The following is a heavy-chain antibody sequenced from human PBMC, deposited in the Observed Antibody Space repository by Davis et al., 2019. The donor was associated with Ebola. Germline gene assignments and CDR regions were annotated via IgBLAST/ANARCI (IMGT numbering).Heavy chain of an antibody. V-gene: IGHV4-39*02. J-gene: IGHJ3*02. CDR3: AKDGEWFGNTFDI. CDR2: MFYSGDT. D-gene: IGHD3-10*01. CDR1: GGSISSDSYY. Sequence: MPSETLSLTCTVSGGSISSDSYYWAWIRQPPGKGLEWIARMFYSGDTSYNPSLRSRVTISVDTSKNQFSLKLSSVTAADTAVYYCAKDGEWFGNTFDIWGQGTMVTVSS.